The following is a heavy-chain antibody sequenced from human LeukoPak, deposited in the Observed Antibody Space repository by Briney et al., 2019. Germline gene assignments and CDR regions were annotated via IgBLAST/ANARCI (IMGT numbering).Heavy chain of an antibody. CDR3: ARDPFYGSGSRYYYGMDV. J-gene: IGHJ6*02. CDR2: INAGNGNT. V-gene: IGHV1-3*01. Sequence: RASVKVSCKASGYTFTSYAMHWVRQAPGQRLEWMGWINAGNGNTRYSQKFQGRVTITRDTSASTAYMELSSLRSEDTAVYYCARDPFYGSGSRYYYGMDVWGQGTTVTVSS. D-gene: IGHD3-10*01. CDR1: GYTFTSYA.